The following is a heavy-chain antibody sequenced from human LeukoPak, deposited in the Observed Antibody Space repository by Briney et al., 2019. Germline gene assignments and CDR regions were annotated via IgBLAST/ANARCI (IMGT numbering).Heavy chain of an antibody. CDR2: IIGSSGYT. J-gene: IGHJ4*02. Sequence: PVGSLRLSRAASGFRFSNFAMSSGRQAPGKGLERVSLIIGSSGYTLSADSVKGRFVNSSDIYKNRLYLQMNSLRADDTALYYCAKGAYDYIEMCYFDVWGQGTLVTVSS. D-gene: IGHD5-12*01. CDR1: GFRFSNFA. CDR3: AKGAYDYIEMCYFDV. V-gene: IGHV3-23*01.